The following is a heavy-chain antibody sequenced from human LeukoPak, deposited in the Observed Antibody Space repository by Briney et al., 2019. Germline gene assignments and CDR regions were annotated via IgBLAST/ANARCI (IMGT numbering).Heavy chain of an antibody. CDR1: GGSINSGVYY. CDR2: IYYSGST. CDR3: ARADGRSYYGMDV. Sequence: PSETLSLTCTVSGGSINSGVYYWSWIRQHPGKGLEWIGYIYYSGSTYYNPSLKSRVTISVDTSKNQFSLKLSSVTAADTAVYYCARADGRSYYGMDVWGQGTTVTVSS. D-gene: IGHD2-15*01. V-gene: IGHV4-31*03. J-gene: IGHJ6*02.